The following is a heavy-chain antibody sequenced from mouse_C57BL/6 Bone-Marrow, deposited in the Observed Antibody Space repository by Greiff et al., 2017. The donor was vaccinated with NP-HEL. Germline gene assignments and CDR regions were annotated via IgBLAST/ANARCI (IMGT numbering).Heavy chain of an antibody. CDR1: GYTFTSYW. D-gene: IGHD1-1*01. V-gene: IGHV1-64*01. J-gene: IGHJ4*01. CDR2: IHPNSGNT. Sequence: QVQLQQPGAELVKPGASVKLSCKASGYTFTSYWMHWVKQRPGQGLEWIGMIHPNSGNTNYNEKFKSKATLTVDKSSSTAYMQLSSLTSEDSAVYYCARSDGSSYVRAMDYWGQGTSVTVSS. CDR3: ARSDGSSYVRAMDY.